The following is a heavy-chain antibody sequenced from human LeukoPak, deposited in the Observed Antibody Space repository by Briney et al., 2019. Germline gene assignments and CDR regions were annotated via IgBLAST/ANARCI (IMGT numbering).Heavy chain of an antibody. V-gene: IGHV4-39*07. D-gene: IGHD3-9*01. CDR3: ARDSYSVSSDTVNYRGCFDY. CDR2: IYYTGST. Sequence: PSETLSLTCSVSGASISRSSYYWGWIRQPPGKGLEWIASIYYTGSTYYNPSLKSRVTISIDTSKNQFSLKLTSVTAADTAVYYCARDSYSVSSDTVNYRGCFDYWGQGILVTVSS. CDR1: GASISRSSYY. J-gene: IGHJ4*02.